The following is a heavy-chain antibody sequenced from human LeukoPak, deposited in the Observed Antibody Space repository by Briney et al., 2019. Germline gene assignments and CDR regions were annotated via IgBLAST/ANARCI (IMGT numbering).Heavy chain of an antibody. D-gene: IGHD3-9*01. CDR3: ARDRQSLRYFDWLPLGY. Sequence: ASVKVSCKASGYTFTSNGISWVRQVPGQGLEWMAWISTKSGNTNYAQRFQGRVTVTTDTSTTTAYMELRSLRSDDTAVYYCARDRQSLRYFDWLPLGYWGQGTLVTVSS. V-gene: IGHV1-18*01. CDR2: ISTKSGNT. CDR1: GYTFTSNG. J-gene: IGHJ4*02.